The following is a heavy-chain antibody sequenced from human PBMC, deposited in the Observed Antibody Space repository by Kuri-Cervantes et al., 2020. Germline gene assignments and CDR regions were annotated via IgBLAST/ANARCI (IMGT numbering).Heavy chain of an antibody. J-gene: IGHJ4*02. D-gene: IGHD3-10*01. Sequence: GESLKISCAASGFTFSSYWMHWVRQAPGKGLVWVSRINSDGSSTSYADSVKGRFTISRDNAKNTLYLQMNSLRAEDTAVYYCARGDYYGSGSYTVGYWGQGTLVTVSS. CDR2: INSDGSST. CDR3: ARGDYYGSGSYTVGY. V-gene: IGHV3-74*01. CDR1: GFTFSSYW.